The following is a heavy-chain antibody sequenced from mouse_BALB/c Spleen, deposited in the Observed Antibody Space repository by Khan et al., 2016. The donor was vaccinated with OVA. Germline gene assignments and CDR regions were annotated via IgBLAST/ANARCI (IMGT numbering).Heavy chain of an antibody. CDR1: GYSITSDYA. CDR2: ISYSGRT. Sequence: EVQLVESGPGLVKPSQSLSLTCTVTGYSITSDYAWNWIRQFPGNKLEWMGYISYSGRTSYNPSLKSRISITRDTSKNHFFLQLNSVTTEDTATYYCASSVTITTVVATDFDYWGQGTTLTVSS. CDR3: ASSVTITTVVATDFDY. J-gene: IGHJ2*01. D-gene: IGHD1-1*01. V-gene: IGHV3-2*02.